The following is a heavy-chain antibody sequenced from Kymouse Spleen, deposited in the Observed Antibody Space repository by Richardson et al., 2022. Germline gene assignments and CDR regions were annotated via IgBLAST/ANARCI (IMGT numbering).Heavy chain of an antibody. D-gene: IGHD6-6*01. CDR3: AREGGAARRNYYYGMDV. V-gene: IGHV4-4*02. CDR1: GGSISSSNW. CDR2: IYHSGST. Sequence: QVQLQESGPGLVKPSGTLSLTCAVSGGSISSSNWWSWVRQPPGKGLEWIGEIYHSGSTNYNPSLKSRVTISVDKSKNQFSLKLSSVTAADTAVYYCAREGGAARRNYYYGMDVWGQGTTVTVSS. J-gene: IGHJ6*02.